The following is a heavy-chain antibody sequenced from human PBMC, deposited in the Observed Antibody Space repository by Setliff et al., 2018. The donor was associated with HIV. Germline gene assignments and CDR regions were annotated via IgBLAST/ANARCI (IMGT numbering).Heavy chain of an antibody. CDR1: GYTLSSHY. V-gene: IGHV1-2*02. J-gene: IGHJ4*02. CDR2: INPQTGGT. Sequence: ASVKVSCKASGYTLSSHYIHWVRQAPGHRPEWVGWINPQTGGTNFAQKFQGRITMTSDTSVNTVFIELSRLKSDDTALYYCARDLRDSNTLFGVLNFVFDLWGQGTLVTVSS. CDR3: ARDLRDSNTLFGVLNFVFDL. D-gene: IGHD3-3*01.